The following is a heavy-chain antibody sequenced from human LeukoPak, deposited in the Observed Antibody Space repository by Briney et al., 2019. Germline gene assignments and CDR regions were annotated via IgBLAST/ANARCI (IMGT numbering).Heavy chain of an antibody. CDR1: GFTFSSYS. CDR3: ARDSPRSSGWYPYDY. CDR2: ISSSSSYI. V-gene: IGHV3-21*01. Sequence: PGGSLRLSCAASGFTFSSYSMNWVRQAPGKGLEWVSSISSSSSYIYYADSVKGRFTISRDNAKDSLYLQMNSLRAEDTAVYYCARDSPRSSGWYPYDYWGQGTLVTVSS. J-gene: IGHJ4*02. D-gene: IGHD6-19*01.